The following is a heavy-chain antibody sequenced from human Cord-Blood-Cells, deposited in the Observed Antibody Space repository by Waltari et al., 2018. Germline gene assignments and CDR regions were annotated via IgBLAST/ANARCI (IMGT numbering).Heavy chain of an antibody. CDR2: INPNSGGT. CDR1: GYTSHRYY. CDR3: ARDNWGGIFFDY. D-gene: IGHD7-27*01. Sequence: QVQLVQSGAAVTKPGASVKLSCKASGYTSHRYYMHGVRQAPGQGLEWMGWINPNSGGTNYAQKFQGRVTMTRDTSISTAYMELSRLRSDDTAVYYCARDNWGGIFFDYWGQGTLVTVSS. J-gene: IGHJ4*02. V-gene: IGHV1-2*02.